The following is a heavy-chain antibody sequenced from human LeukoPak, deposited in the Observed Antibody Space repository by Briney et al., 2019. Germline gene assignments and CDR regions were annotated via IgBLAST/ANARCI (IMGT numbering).Heavy chain of an antibody. Sequence: SETLSLTCGVSGGSFSGYLWSWLRQPPGKGLEWIGEINYNGEITNYNPSLKSRVTISVDTSKNQFSLKLSSVTAADTAVYYCAGRRVVPAASNFDLWGRGTLVTVSS. V-gene: IGHV4-34*01. CDR2: INYNGEIT. J-gene: IGHJ2*01. D-gene: IGHD2-2*01. CDR3: AGRRVVPAASNFDL. CDR1: GGSFSGYL.